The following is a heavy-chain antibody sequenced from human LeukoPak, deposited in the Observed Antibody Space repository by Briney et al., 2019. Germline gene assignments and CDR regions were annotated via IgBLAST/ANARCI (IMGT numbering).Heavy chain of an antibody. CDR2: ISAYNGNT. V-gene: IGHV1-18*01. D-gene: IGHD3-22*01. J-gene: IGHJ4*02. CDR1: GYTFTSYD. Sequence: GASVKVSCKASGYTFTSYDISWVRQAPGQGLEWMGWISAYNGNTNYAQKLQGRVTMTTDTSTSTAYMELRSLRSDDTAVYYCARDMLYYDSSGFSDYWGQGTLVTVSS. CDR3: ARDMLYYDSSGFSDY.